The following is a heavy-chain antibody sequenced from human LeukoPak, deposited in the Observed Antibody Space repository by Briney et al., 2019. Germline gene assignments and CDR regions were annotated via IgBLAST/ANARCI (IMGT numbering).Heavy chain of an antibody. Sequence: SETLSLTCTVSGGSISPHYWSWIRQVPGKGLEWIGYIYYKGSTNYNPSLKSRVTISVDTSKNQFSLRLSSVTTADTAAYYCAGASVWAATRAAAGNDYWGQGTLVTVSS. V-gene: IGHV4-59*11. CDR3: AGASVWAATRAAAGNDY. CDR2: IYYKGST. D-gene: IGHD6-13*01. CDR1: GGSISPHY. J-gene: IGHJ4*02.